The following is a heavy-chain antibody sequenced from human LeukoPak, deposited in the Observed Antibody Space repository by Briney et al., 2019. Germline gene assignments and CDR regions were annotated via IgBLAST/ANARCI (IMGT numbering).Heavy chain of an antibody. J-gene: IGHJ3*02. D-gene: IGHD5-12*01. Sequence: PSETLSLTCSVSGASIRSYFWSWIRQSPGKGLEWIGYVYDNDISNFNPSLESRVTILVDRSKSQFSLKLRFVTAADTAVYYCARGLVLATDDAFDIWGPGTMVAASS. CDR2: VYDNDIS. V-gene: IGHV4-59*01. CDR3: ARGLVLATDDAFDI. CDR1: GASIRSYF.